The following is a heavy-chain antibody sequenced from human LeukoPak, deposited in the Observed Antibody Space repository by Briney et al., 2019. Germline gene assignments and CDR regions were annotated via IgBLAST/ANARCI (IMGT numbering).Heavy chain of an antibody. V-gene: IGHV3-23*01. Sequence: PGGSLRLSCAASGFTFSSYAMSWVRQAPGKGLEWVSTISDSGDSTYYADSVKSQFTISRDNSKNTVYLQMNSLRAEDTAVYYCAKDLKIFGVVTLFDYWGQGTLVTVSS. J-gene: IGHJ4*02. CDR3: AKDLKIFGVVTLFDY. CDR2: ISDSGDST. D-gene: IGHD3-3*01. CDR1: GFTFSSYA.